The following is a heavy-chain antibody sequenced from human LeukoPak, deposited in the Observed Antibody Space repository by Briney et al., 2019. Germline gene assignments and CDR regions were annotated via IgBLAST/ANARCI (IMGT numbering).Heavy chain of an antibody. D-gene: IGHD3-3*01. Sequence: GASVKVSCKASGYTFTDYFMNWVRQAPGQGLEWMGWINPKSGGTVYAQKFQGRVTMTRDTSSSTAYMELSRLRFDDTVVYYCARGPRITIFGVVMANDALDIWGQGTMVTVSS. J-gene: IGHJ3*02. CDR3: ARGPRITIFGVVMANDALDI. CDR1: GYTFTDYF. V-gene: IGHV1-2*02. CDR2: INPKSGGT.